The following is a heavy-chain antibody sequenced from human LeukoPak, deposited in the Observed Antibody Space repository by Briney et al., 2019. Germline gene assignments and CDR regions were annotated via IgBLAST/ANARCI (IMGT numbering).Heavy chain of an antibody. V-gene: IGHV3-53*01. D-gene: IGHD2-15*01. J-gene: IGHJ4*02. CDR3: ARRAGEYSHPYDY. CDR2: IYSGGNT. Sequence: PGGSLRLSCTVSGFTLSSNSWSWVRQAPGKGLEWVSFIYSGGNTHYSDSVKGRFTLSRHNSKNTLYLQMNSLRAEDTPIYYCARRAGEYSHPYDYWGQGTLVTVSS. CDR1: GFTLSSNS.